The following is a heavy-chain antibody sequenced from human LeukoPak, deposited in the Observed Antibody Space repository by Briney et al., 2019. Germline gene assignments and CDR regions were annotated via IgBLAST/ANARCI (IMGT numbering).Heavy chain of an antibody. Sequence: GASVKVSCKASGYTFTSYGISWVRQAPGQGLEWMGWISAYNGNTNYAQKLQGRVTMTTDTSTSTAYMELRSLRSDDTAVYYCARIYCSSTSWYPPDYWGQGTLVTVSS. CDR3: ARIYCSSTSWYPPDY. D-gene: IGHD2-2*01. V-gene: IGHV1-18*01. CDR2: ISAYNGNT. J-gene: IGHJ4*02. CDR1: GYTFTSYG.